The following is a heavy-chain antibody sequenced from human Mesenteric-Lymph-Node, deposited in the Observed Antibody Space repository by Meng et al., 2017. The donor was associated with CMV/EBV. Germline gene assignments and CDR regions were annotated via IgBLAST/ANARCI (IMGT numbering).Heavy chain of an antibody. D-gene: IGHD1-7*01. CDR3: AKDGAGTTPDWFDP. V-gene: IGHV3-23*01. Sequence: GESLKISCAASGFTFSSYAMTWVRQAPGKGLEWVSAISGSGGSTYYADSVKGRFTISRDNSKNTLYLQMNSLRAEDTAVYYCAKDGAGTTPDWFDPWGQGTLVTVSS. J-gene: IGHJ5*02. CDR1: GFTFSSYA. CDR2: ISGSGGST.